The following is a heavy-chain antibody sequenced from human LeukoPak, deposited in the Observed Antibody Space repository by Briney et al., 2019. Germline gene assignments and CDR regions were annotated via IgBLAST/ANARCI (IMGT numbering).Heavy chain of an antibody. J-gene: IGHJ3*02. V-gene: IGHV3-11*01. CDR2: ISSSSSTI. Sequence: GGSLRLSCAASGFTFSDYYMSWIRQAPGKGLEWVSYISSSSSTIYYADSVKGRFTISRDNAKNSLYLQMDSLGAEDTAVYYCARDRGDGYNPEGAFDIWGQGTMVTVSS. CDR3: ARDRGDGYNPEGAFDI. D-gene: IGHD5-24*01. CDR1: GFTFSDYY.